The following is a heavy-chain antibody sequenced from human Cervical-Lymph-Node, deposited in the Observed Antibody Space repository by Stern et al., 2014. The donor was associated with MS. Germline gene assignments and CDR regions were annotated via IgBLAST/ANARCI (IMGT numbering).Heavy chain of an antibody. D-gene: IGHD2-15*01. CDR2: IYTSGST. Sequence: VQLVESGPGLVKPSQTLSLTCTVSGGSISSGSYYWSWIRQPAGKGLEXIGRIYTSGSTNYNPSLKRRVTISEDTSQNQFSLNLSFVTAADTAVYYCAREGDIVVVVAARGNWFDPWGQGTLVTVSS. V-gene: IGHV4-61*02. CDR3: AREGDIVVVVAARGNWFDP. CDR1: GGSISSGSYY. J-gene: IGHJ5*02.